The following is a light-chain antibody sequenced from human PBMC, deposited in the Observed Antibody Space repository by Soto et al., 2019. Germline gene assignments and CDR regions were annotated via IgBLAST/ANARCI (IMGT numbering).Light chain of an antibody. J-gene: IGKJ1*01. V-gene: IGKV3-20*01. CDR1: QSVSSSY. Sequence: EIALTQSPGTLSLSPGGRATLSCRASQSVSSSYLAWYQQKPGQAPMLLIYGASSRATGIPDRFSGSGSGTDFTISISRLQPEDFAVYYCPQSGSSPRTLAQGTKVEIK. CDR3: PQSGSSPRT. CDR2: GAS.